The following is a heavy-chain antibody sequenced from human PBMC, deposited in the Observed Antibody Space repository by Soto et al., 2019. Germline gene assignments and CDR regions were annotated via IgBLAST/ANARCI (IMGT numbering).Heavy chain of an antibody. CDR1: GGSSSDYY. Sequence: LSLTCTVSGGSSSDYYWILIRQPTGKGLEWIGYIYYSSSYIYYADSVKGRFTISRDNAKNSLYLQMNSLRAEDTAVYYCARDVTSSTYYYLSPGGFDPWGQGTLVTVSS. CDR3: ARDVTSSTYYYLSPGGFDP. D-gene: IGHD3-22*01. V-gene: IGHV3-11*06. CDR2: IYYSSSYI. J-gene: IGHJ5*02.